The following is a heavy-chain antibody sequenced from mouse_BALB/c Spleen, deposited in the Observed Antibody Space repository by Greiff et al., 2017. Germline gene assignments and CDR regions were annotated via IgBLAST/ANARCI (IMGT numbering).Heavy chain of an antibody. CDR2: INPSNGRT. J-gene: IGHJ3*01. Sequence: QVQLQQSGAELVKPGASVTLSCKASGYTFTCYWMHWLKQRPGQGLEWIGEINPSNGRTNYNEKFKSKSTLTVDKSSSTAYMQLSSLTSEDSAVYYCAPVTTAFAYWGKGSLVT. CDR1: GYTFTCYW. CDR3: APVTTAFAY. D-gene: IGHD1-2*01. V-gene: IGHV1S81*02.